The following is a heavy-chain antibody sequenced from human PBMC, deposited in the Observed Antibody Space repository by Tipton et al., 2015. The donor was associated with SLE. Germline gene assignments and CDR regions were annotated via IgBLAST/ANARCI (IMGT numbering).Heavy chain of an antibody. D-gene: IGHD6-13*01. V-gene: IGHV4-39*07. CDR3: ARDDAGRGGVYNWFDP. CDR2: IYYSGTT. J-gene: IGHJ5*02. Sequence: TLSLTCTVSGGSISSSSYYWDLIRQPPGKGLEWIGGIYYSGTTYYNPSLKSRVTISIDTSKNQFSLKLSSVTAADTALYYCARDDAGRGGVYNWFDPWGQGTLVTVSS. CDR1: GGSISSSSYY.